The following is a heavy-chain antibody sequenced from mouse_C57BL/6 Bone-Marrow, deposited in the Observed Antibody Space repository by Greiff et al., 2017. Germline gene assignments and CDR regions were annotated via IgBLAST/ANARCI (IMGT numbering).Heavy chain of an antibody. CDR3: ASSGVNAEREGYYYAMDY. Sequence: QVQLQQPGTELVKPGASVKLSCKASGYTFTSYWMHWVKQRPGQGLEWIGNINPSNGGTNYNEKFKSKATLTVDKSSSTAYMQLSSLTSEDSAVYYVASSGVNAEREGYYYAMDYWGQGTSVTVSS. J-gene: IGHJ4*01. V-gene: IGHV1-53*01. CDR1: GYTFTSYW. D-gene: IGHD3-1*01. CDR2: INPSNGGT.